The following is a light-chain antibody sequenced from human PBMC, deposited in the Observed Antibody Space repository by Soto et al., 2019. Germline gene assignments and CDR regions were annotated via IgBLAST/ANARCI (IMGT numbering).Light chain of an antibody. CDR2: YDD. Sequence: QSVLTQPPSVSEAPRQRVTISCSGSSSNIGNNAVNWYQQLPGQAPKIVIYYDDLLTSGVSDRFSGSKSGISASLAISDLQSDDEADYYCAAWDYSLNAYVFGPGTKLTVL. V-gene: IGLV1-36*01. J-gene: IGLJ1*01. CDR1: SSNIGNNA. CDR3: AAWDYSLNAYV.